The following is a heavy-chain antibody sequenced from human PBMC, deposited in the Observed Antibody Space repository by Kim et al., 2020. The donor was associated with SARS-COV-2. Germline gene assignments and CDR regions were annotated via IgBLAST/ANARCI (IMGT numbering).Heavy chain of an antibody. CDR3: AKLGFWSGYYSDY. V-gene: IGHV5-10-1*01. Sequence: SRPTFQGHVTISADKSISTAYLQWSSLKASDTAMYYCAKLGFWSGYYSDYWGQGTLVTVSS. J-gene: IGHJ4*02. D-gene: IGHD3-3*01.